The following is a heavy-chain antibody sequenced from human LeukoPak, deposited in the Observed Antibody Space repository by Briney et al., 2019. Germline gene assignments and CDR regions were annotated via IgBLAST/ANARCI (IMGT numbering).Heavy chain of an antibody. CDR2: ISGSGGST. V-gene: IGHV3-23*01. J-gene: IGHJ4*02. D-gene: IGHD3-3*01. CDR3: AKDPPVLRFLEWLFPYYFDY. Sequence: GGSLRPSCAASGFTFSSYAMSWVRQAPGKGLEWVSAISGSGGSTYYADSVKGRFTISRDNSKNTLYLQMNSLRAEDTAVYYCAKDPPVLRFLEWLFPYYFDYWGQGTLVTVSS. CDR1: GFTFSSYA.